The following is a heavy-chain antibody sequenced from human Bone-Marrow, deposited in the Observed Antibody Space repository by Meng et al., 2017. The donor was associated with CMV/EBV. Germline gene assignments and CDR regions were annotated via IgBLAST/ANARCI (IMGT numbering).Heavy chain of an antibody. Sequence: SGFTFNNYGMHWVRQAPGKGLEWVAFIRYDESDKYYAASVKGRFTISRDNSKNTLYLQMNSLRVEDTAVYYCAKAGYSGSYSNAMDVWGHGTTVTVSS. CDR1: GFTFNNYG. D-gene: IGHD1-26*01. CDR3: AKAGYSGSYSNAMDV. V-gene: IGHV3-30*02. CDR2: IRYDESDK. J-gene: IGHJ6*02.